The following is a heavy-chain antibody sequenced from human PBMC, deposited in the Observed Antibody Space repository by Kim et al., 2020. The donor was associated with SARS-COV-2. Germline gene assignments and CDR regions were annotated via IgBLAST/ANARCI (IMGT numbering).Heavy chain of an antibody. CDR3: ARVSYGDIEAANYFDS. CDR2: IYYIGST. CDR1: GGSISSGDNY. V-gene: IGHV4-31*03. Sequence: SETLSLTCTVSGGSISSGDNYWSWIRQHPGRGLEWIGYIYYIGSTYYNPSLKSRVTISIDTSKNQFSLRLSSVTAADTAVYYCARVSYGDIEAANYFDSWGQGTRLTVTS. J-gene: IGHJ4*02. D-gene: IGHD4-17*01.